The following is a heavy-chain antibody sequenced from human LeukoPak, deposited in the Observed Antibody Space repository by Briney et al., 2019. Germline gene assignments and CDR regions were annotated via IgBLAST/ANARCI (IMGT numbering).Heavy chain of an antibody. CDR2: IRGSGDST. CDR1: GFTFSSYA. D-gene: IGHD1/OR15-1a*01. J-gene: IGHJ3*02. CDR3: AKVATPNTLDALDI. Sequence: GGSLRLSCAASGFTFSSYAMTWVRQAPGKGLEWVSSIRGSGDSTYYADSVKGRFTISRDNSKSTVHLQMDGLRVDDTAVYYCAKVATPNTLDALDIWGQGTMVTVSS. V-gene: IGHV3-23*01.